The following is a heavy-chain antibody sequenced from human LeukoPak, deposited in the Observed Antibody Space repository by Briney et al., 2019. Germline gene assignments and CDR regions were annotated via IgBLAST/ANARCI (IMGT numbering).Heavy chain of an antibody. Sequence: PGRSLRLSCAASGFTFDDYAMHWVRQAPGEGLEWVSGISWNSGSIGYADSVKGRFTISRDNAKNSLYLQMNSLRAEDTALYYCAKDRYCGGDCYSVYFQHWGQGTLVTVSS. J-gene: IGHJ1*01. D-gene: IGHD2-21*02. CDR2: ISWNSGSI. CDR3: AKDRYCGGDCYSVYFQH. V-gene: IGHV3-9*01. CDR1: GFTFDDYA.